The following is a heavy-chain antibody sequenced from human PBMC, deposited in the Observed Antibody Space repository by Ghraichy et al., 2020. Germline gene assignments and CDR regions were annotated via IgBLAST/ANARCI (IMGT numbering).Heavy chain of an antibody. CDR2: IYTSGST. J-gene: IGHJ6*02. CDR3: AAVDTAMGSYYYYGMDV. CDR1: GGSISSGSYY. Sequence: SETLSLTCTVSGGSISSGSYYWSWIRQPAGKGLEWIGRIYTSGSTNYNPSLKSRVTISVDTSKNQFSLKLSSVTAADTAVYYCAAVDTAMGSYYYYGMDVWGQGTTVTVSS. V-gene: IGHV4-61*02. D-gene: IGHD5-18*01.